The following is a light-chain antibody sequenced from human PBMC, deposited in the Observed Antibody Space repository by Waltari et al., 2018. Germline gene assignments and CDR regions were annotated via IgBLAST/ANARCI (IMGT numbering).Light chain of an antibody. CDR1: QSLGTN. V-gene: IGKV3-15*01. Sequence: MTQSPSTLSASVGDRVTITCRASQSLGTNLAWYQQKPGQAPRLLIYGASSRATGVPARFSGSGSGTDFTLTISSLQSEDFVVYYCQQYNNWPLYTFGQGTKLEI. CDR3: QQYNNWPLYT. CDR2: GAS. J-gene: IGKJ2*01.